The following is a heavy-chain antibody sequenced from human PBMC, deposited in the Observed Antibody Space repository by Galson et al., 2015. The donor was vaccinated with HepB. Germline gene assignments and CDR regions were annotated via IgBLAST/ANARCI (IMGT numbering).Heavy chain of an antibody. J-gene: IGHJ3*02. Sequence: SVKVSCKASGYTFSSYAITWVRQAPGQGLEWMGWISAYNGNTYYAQKLQGRVTMMTDTSTNTAYMELRSLRSDDTAVYYCARDSGTWGYDAFDIWGQGTMVTVSS. CDR1: GYTFSSYA. V-gene: IGHV1-18*01. D-gene: IGHD3-10*01. CDR2: ISAYNGNT. CDR3: ARDSGTWGYDAFDI.